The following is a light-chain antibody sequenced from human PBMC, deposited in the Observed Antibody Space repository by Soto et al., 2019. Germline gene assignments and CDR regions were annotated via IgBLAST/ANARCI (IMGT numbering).Light chain of an antibody. CDR2: DVS. CDR3: SLYTSSSTLGVV. J-gene: IGLJ2*01. V-gene: IGLV2-14*01. CDR1: SSDVGGYNY. Sequence: QSALTQPASVSGYPGQSITISCTGTSSDVGGYNYVSWYQQHPGKAPKLMIYDVSNRPSGVSNRFSGSKSGNTASLTISGLQAEDEADYYCSLYTSSSTLGVVFGGGTKLTVL.